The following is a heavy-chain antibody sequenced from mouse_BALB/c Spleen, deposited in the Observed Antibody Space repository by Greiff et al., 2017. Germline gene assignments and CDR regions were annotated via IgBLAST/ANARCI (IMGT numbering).Heavy chain of an antibody. D-gene: IGHD1-1*01. CDR1: GFTFSSYG. J-gene: IGHJ3*01. CDR2: INSNGGST. CDR3: ASLSYYGSSYWFAY. Sequence: EVQRVESGGGLVQPGGSRKLSCAASGFTFSSYGMSWVRQTPDKRLELVATINSNGGSTYYPDSVKGRFTISRDNAKNTLYLQMSSLKSEDTAMYYCASLSYYGSSYWFAYWGQGTLVTVSA. V-gene: IGHV5-6-3*01.